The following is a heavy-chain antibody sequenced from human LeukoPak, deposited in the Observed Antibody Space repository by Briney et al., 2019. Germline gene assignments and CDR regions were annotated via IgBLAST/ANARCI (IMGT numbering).Heavy chain of an antibody. Sequence: GGSLRLSCAASGFTFSSYAMHWVRQAPGKGLEWVAVISYDGSNKYYADSVKGRFTISRDNSKNTLYLQMNRLRAEDTAVYYCARSPYDSSGYYPVSYFDYWGQGTLVTVSS. J-gene: IGHJ4*02. CDR3: ARSPYDSSGYYPVSYFDY. V-gene: IGHV3-30*01. CDR2: ISYDGSNK. CDR1: GFTFSSYA. D-gene: IGHD3-22*01.